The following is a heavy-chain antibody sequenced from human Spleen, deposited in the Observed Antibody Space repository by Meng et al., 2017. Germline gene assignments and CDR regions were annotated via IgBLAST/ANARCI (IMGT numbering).Heavy chain of an antibody. CDR1: GGSFSGYY. J-gene: IGHJ6*02. CDR3: AGRIAAAGTDYYYGMDV. Sequence: SETLSLTCAVYGGSFSGYYWSWIRQPPGKGREWIGEINHSGSTNYNPSLKGRVTISVDTSKNQFSLKLSSVTAADTAVYYCAGRIAAAGTDYYYGMDVWGQGTTVTVSS. V-gene: IGHV4-34*01. D-gene: IGHD6-13*01. CDR2: INHSGST.